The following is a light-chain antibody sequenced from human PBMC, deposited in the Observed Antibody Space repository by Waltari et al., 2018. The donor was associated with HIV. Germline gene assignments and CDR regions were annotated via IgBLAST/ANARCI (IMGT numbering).Light chain of an antibody. CDR1: RTTLGSTF. Sequence: QSVLTPPPSASGTPGQRVTISCSGDRTTLGSTFVSWYHQLPGTAPKLLISKTNQRPSGVPDRFAGSKSGSSASLTISGLRSEDEAVYYCASWDDILSSVIFGGGTKVTVL. CDR3: ASWDDILSSVI. V-gene: IGLV1-47*01. CDR2: KTN. J-gene: IGLJ2*01.